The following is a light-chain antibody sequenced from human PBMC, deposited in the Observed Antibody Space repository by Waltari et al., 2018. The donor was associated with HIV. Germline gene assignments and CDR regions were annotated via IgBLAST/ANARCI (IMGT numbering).Light chain of an antibody. CDR3: QAAASSANCRV. J-gene: IGLJ3*02. CDR1: ALPKQY. Sequence: SYELTQPPSVSVSPGQTARNTCSGAALPKQYAYWYQQKPGQAPVLVIYKDSERPSGIPERFSGSRSGTTVTLTISGVQAEDEADYYCQAAASSANCRVFGGGTKLTVL. V-gene: IGLV3-25*03. CDR2: KDS.